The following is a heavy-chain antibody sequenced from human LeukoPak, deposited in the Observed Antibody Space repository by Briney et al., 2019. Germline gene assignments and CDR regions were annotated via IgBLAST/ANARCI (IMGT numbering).Heavy chain of an antibody. CDR1: GITFSSYN. CDR3: AELGITMIGGV. J-gene: IGHJ6*01. CDR2: ITSSSGYI. Sequence: GGPLRLSCASSGITFSSYNTNCVRHAPGKGLDCVLSITSSSGYIYYTDSVRGRFPIPRNNPKNTLSLKMNSLRPQARPVYYFAELGITMIGGVGGKGTTVTIPS. V-gene: IGHV3-21*01. D-gene: IGHD3-10*02.